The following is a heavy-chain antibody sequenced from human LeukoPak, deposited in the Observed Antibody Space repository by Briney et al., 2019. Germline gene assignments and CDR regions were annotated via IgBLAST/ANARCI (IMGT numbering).Heavy chain of an antibody. CDR1: GYTFTSYD. CDR3: ARDTKRSRARWENLGIDP. Sequence: ASVKVSCKASGYTFTSYDINWVRQATGQGLEWMGWMNPNSGNTGYAQKFQGRVTITRNTSISTAYMELSSLRSEDTAVYYCARDTKRSRARWENLGIDPWGQGTLVAVSS. V-gene: IGHV1-8*03. J-gene: IGHJ5*02. CDR2: MNPNSGNT. D-gene: IGHD3-16*01.